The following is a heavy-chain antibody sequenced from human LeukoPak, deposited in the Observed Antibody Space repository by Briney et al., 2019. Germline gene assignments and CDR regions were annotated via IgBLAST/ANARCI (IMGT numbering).Heavy chain of an antibody. Sequence: GGSLRLSCAASGFTFSSYWMHWVRQAPGKGRVWVSRINGDGSNTSYADSVKGRFMISRDNAKNSLYLQMNSLRAEDTAVYYCARNAFDIWGQGTMVTVTS. V-gene: IGHV3-74*01. CDR3: ARNAFDI. CDR1: GFTFSSYW. J-gene: IGHJ3*02. CDR2: INGDGSNT.